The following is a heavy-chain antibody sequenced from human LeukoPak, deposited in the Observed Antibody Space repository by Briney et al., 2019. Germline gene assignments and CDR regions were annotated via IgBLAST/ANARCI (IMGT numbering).Heavy chain of an antibody. CDR1: GDSVSSNSAA. J-gene: IGHJ5*02. D-gene: IGHD2-8*02. CDR2: TYYRSKWYE. V-gene: IGHV6-1*01. CDR3: ARDIRIRRTGTPYNRFAP. Sequence: SQTLSLTCVISGDSVSSNSAAWNWIRQSPSRGLEWLGGTYYRSKWYEDYAVSVKGRISINPDTSKNQFSLQLNSVTPEDTAVYYCARDIRIRRTGTPYNRFAPWGQATLVTVSS.